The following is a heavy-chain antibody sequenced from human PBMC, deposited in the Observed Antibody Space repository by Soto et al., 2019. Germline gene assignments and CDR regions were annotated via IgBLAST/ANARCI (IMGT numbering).Heavy chain of an antibody. CDR2: ISYDGSNK. V-gene: IGHV3-30-3*01. CDR3: AREGDDSSGFDAFDI. D-gene: IGHD3-22*01. CDR1: GFTFSSYA. Sequence: GGSLRLSCAASGFTFSSYAMHWVRQAPGKGLEWVAVISYDGSNKYYADSVKGRFTISRDNSKNTLYLQMNSLRAEDTAVYYCAREGDDSSGFDAFDIWGQGTMVTVSS. J-gene: IGHJ3*02.